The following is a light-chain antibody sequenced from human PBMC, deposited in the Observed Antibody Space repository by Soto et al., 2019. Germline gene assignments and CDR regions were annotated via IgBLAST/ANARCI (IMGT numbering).Light chain of an antibody. Sequence: QPASVSGSPGQSITISCTGTSSDIGSNNYVSWFQQRPGKAPTLIIYEVSNRPSGVSTHFSGSKSGNTASLTISGLLPEDEAEYYCSSYTTTTRLFGGGTKVTVL. CDR3: SSYTTTTRL. CDR2: EVS. V-gene: IGLV2-14*01. CDR1: SSDIGSNNY. J-gene: IGLJ3*02.